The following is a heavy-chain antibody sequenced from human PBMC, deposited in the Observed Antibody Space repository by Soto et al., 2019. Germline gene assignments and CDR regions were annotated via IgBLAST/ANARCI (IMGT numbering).Heavy chain of an antibody. Sequence: GGSLRLSCAASGFTFSSYGMHWVRQAPGKGLEWVAVISYDGSNKYYADSVKGRFTISRDNSKNTLYLQMNSLRAEDTAVYYCAKDSRWELPNPAGGSELFYWGQGTLVTVSS. V-gene: IGHV3-30*18. J-gene: IGHJ4*02. CDR1: GFTFSSYG. CDR2: ISYDGSNK. D-gene: IGHD1-26*01. CDR3: AKDSRWELPNPAGGSELFY.